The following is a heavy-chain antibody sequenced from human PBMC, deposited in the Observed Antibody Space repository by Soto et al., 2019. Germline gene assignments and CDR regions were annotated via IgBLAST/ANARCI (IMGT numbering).Heavy chain of an antibody. D-gene: IGHD2-2*01. CDR2: IWYDGSDK. CDR3: AREHCSSTSCYWFYYGMDV. Sequence: QLQLVESGGGVVQPGRSLRLSCAASGFIFSSYGMHWVRQAPGKGLEWVAVIWYDGSDKYYADSVKGRFTISRDNSKNMLYLQMNSLRAEDTAVYYCAREHCSSTSCYWFYYGMDVWGQGTTVTVSS. V-gene: IGHV3-33*01. J-gene: IGHJ6*02. CDR1: GFIFSSYG.